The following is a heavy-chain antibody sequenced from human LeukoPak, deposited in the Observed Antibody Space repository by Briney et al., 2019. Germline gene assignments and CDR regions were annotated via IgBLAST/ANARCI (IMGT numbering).Heavy chain of an antibody. CDR2: ISSSGSTI. D-gene: IGHD3-22*01. CDR1: GFTFSDYY. V-gene: IGHV3-11*04. J-gene: IGHJ4*02. Sequence: GGSLRLYCAASGFTFSDYYMSWIRQAPGKGLEWVSYISSSGSTIYYADSVKGRFTISRDNAKNSLYLQMNSLRAEDTDVYYCARERNYYDSSFDYWGQGTLVTVSS. CDR3: ARERNYYDSSFDY.